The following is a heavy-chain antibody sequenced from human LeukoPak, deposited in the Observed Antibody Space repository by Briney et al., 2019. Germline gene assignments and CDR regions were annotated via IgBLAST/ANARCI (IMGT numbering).Heavy chain of an antibody. D-gene: IGHD2-15*01. V-gene: IGHV3-30-3*01. CDR1: GFTFSSYA. Sequence: GRSLRLSCAASGFTFSSYAMHWVRQAPGKGLEWVAVISYDGSNKYYADSVKGRFTISRDNSKNTLYLQMNSLRAEDTAVYYCAREGPIHYCSGGSCYPGYYYYYGMDVWGQGTTVTVSS. CDR3: AREGPIHYCSGGSCYPGYYYYYGMDV. J-gene: IGHJ6*02. CDR2: ISYDGSNK.